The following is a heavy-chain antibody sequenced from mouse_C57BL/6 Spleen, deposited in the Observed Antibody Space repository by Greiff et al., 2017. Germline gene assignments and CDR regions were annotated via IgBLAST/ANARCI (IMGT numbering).Heavy chain of an antibody. Sequence: VQLQQSGPELVKPGASVKIPCKASGYTFTDYNMDWVKQSHGKSLEWIGDINPNNGGTIYNQKFKGKATLTVDKSSSTAYMELRSLTSEDTAVYYCARGEGDYYGSSGYFDVWGTGTTVTVSS. CDR3: ARGEGDYYGSSGYFDV. CDR1: GYTFTDYN. J-gene: IGHJ1*03. CDR2: INPNNGGT. D-gene: IGHD1-1*01. V-gene: IGHV1-18*01.